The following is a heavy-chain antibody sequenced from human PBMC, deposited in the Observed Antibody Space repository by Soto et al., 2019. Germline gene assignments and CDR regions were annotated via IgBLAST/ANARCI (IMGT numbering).Heavy chain of an antibody. Sequence: GGSLRLSCAASGFTFSDYYMSWIRQAPGKGLEWVSYISSSGSTIYYADSVKGRFTISRDNAKNSLYLQMNSLRAEDTAVYYCARDGACSSTSCYGMDVWGQGTTVTVSS. D-gene: IGHD2-2*01. V-gene: IGHV3-11*01. CDR3: ARDGACSSTSCYGMDV. J-gene: IGHJ6*02. CDR1: GFTFSDYY. CDR2: ISSSGSTI.